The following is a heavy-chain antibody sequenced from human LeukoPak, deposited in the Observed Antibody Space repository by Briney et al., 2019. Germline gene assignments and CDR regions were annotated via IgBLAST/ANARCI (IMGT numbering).Heavy chain of an antibody. Sequence: PSETLSLTCTVSGGSITAYCWSWIRQPPGEGLEWIGYIYYSGITNYNPSLKSRVTTSVDTSKNQFSLKLTSVTAADTAVYYCARTTRYDDSSGCFDFWGQGTLVTVSS. D-gene: IGHD3-22*01. CDR2: IYYSGIT. J-gene: IGHJ4*02. CDR1: GGSITAYC. V-gene: IGHV4-59*08. CDR3: ARTTRYDDSSGCFDF.